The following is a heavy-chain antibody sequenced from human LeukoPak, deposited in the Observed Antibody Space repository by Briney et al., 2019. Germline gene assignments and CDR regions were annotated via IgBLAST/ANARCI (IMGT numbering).Heavy chain of an antibody. Sequence: GESLKISCKGSGYSFTSYWIGWVRQMPGKGLEWMGIIYPGDSDTRYSPSFQGQVTISADKSISTAYLQWSSLKASDTATYYCARLGYDFWSGYSSNYYYYMDVWGKGTTVTVSS. CDR1: GYSFTSYW. D-gene: IGHD3-3*01. J-gene: IGHJ6*03. CDR3: ARLGYDFWSGYSSNYYYYMDV. CDR2: IYPGDSDT. V-gene: IGHV5-51*01.